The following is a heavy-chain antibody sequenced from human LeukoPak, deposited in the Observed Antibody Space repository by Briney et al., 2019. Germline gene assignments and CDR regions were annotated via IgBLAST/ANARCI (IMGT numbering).Heavy chain of an antibody. CDR3: ARVDYSGSYPGY. V-gene: IGHV4-30-4*07. D-gene: IGHD1-26*01. Sequence: SQTLSLTCAVSGGSISSGGYSWSWIRQPPGKGLEWIGYIYYSGSTYYNPSLKSRVTISVDTSKNQFSLKLSSVAAADTAVYYCARVDYSGSYPGYWGQGTLVTVSS. J-gene: IGHJ4*02. CDR1: GGSISSGGYS. CDR2: IYYSGST.